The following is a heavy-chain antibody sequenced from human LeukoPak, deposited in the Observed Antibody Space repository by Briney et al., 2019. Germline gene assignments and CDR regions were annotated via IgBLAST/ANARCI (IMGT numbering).Heavy chain of an antibody. CDR1: GGSISNYY. D-gene: IGHD2-21*02. CDR3: ARHGDVFDAFDI. V-gene: IGHV4-4*09. J-gene: IGHJ3*02. CDR2: IYASGST. Sequence: PSETLSLTCTASGGSISNYYWSWIRQPPGKGLEWIGYIYASGSTNYNPSLKSRVTISVDTSKSHFSLRLNSVTAADTAVYYCARHGDVFDAFDIWGQGTMVTVSS.